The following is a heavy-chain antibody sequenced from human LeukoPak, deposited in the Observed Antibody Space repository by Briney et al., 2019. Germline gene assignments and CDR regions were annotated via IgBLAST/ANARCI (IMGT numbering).Heavy chain of an antibody. CDR2: LNSDGSST. V-gene: IGHV3-74*01. Sequence: PGGSLRLSCAAAGFTFSNAWMNWVRQAPGKGLVWVSRLNSDGSSTNYADSVKGRFTISRDNAKNTLYLQMNSLRAEDTAVYYCARGSYGMDVWGQGTTVTVSS. J-gene: IGHJ6*02. CDR3: ARGSYGMDV. CDR1: GFTFSNAW.